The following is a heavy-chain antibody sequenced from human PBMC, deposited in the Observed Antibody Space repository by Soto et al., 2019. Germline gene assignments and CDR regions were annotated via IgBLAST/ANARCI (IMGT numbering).Heavy chain of an antibody. D-gene: IGHD6-19*01. CDR2: IDPSDSYT. Sequence: GESLKISCKGSGYSFTSYWISWVRQMPGKGLEWMGRIDPSDSYTNYSPSFQGHVTISADKSISTAYLQWSSLKASDTAMYYCASPPSDRSGWYDYYYGMDVWGQGTTVTVSS. CDR1: GYSFTSYW. J-gene: IGHJ6*02. V-gene: IGHV5-10-1*01. CDR3: ASPPSDRSGWYDYYYGMDV.